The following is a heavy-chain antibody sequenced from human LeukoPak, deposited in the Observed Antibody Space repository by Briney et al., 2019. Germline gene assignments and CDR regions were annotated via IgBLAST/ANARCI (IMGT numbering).Heavy chain of an antibody. Sequence: PSETLSLTCTVSGGSISTFYWSWLRQPPGKGLEWIGYIYYSGSTNYNPSLKSRVTISDDTSKNQFSLRLSPVTAADTAVYYCAREDPQTTVPEGLDVWGQGTTVTVSS. J-gene: IGHJ6*02. CDR1: GGSISTFY. V-gene: IGHV4-59*01. CDR3: AREDPQTTVPEGLDV. CDR2: IYYSGST. D-gene: IGHD4-17*01.